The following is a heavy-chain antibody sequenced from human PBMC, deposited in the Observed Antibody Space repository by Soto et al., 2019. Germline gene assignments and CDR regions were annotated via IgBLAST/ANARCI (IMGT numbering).Heavy chain of an antibody. Sequence: SLRLSCVVYNMTFTYAWMSWVRQAPGKGLEWVGRIKATAYGGTTDYAAPVKGRFSSSRDDSKNTLYLEMNSLRTEDTGTYFGTTVDTSGYYFQHWCLGTLVTVSS. J-gene: IGHJ4*02. CDR1: NMTFTYAW. V-gene: IGHV3-15*01. CDR3: TTVDTSGYYFQH. D-gene: IGHD3-22*01. CDR2: IKATAYGGTT.